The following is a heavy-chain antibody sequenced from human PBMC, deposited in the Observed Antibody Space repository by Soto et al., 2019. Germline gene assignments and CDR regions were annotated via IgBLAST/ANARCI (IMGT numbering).Heavy chain of an antibody. D-gene: IGHD6-19*01. J-gene: IGHJ4*02. V-gene: IGHV3-30*18. Sequence: VQLVESGGGVVQPGRSLRLSCAASGFTFSDYAMHWVRQAPGKGLEWVAVVSHDGRNTHYADSVKGRFTISRDSSKNTVSLEMTSLRAEDTAVFSCAKGGRQWLDTSDFKYWGQGALVTVSS. CDR3: AKGGRQWLDTSDFKY. CDR1: GFTFSDYA. CDR2: VSHDGRNT.